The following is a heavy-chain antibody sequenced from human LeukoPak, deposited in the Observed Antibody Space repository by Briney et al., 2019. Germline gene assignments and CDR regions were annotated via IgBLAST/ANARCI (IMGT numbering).Heavy chain of an antibody. V-gene: IGHV4-30-4*01. CDR2: IYYSGST. J-gene: IGHJ4*02. D-gene: IGHD3-10*01. CDR3: ARYYGSGGYPFDY. CDR1: GGSIASGAYF. Sequence: SQTLSLTCSVSGGSIASGAYFWSWIPQPPGKGLEWIGYIYYSGSTYYNPSLKSRVTISLDTSKNQFSLKLSSVTAADTAVYYCARYYGSGGYPFDYWGPGTLVTASS.